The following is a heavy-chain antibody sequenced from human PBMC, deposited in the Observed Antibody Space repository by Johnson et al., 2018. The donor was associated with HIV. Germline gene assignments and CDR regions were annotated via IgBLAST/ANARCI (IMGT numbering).Heavy chain of an antibody. CDR3: ARDGFGTYYDDAFDF. CDR1: GFTLSRYD. Sequence: VQLVESGGGLVQPGGSLRLSCAASGFTLSRYDMHWVRQATGKGLEWVSAIGTAGDTYYPGSVKGRFTISRENAKNSLYLQMNSLRAGDTAVYYCARDGFGTYYDDAFDFWGQGTMVTVSS. D-gene: IGHD1-26*01. CDR2: IGTAGDT. V-gene: IGHV3-13*01. J-gene: IGHJ3*01.